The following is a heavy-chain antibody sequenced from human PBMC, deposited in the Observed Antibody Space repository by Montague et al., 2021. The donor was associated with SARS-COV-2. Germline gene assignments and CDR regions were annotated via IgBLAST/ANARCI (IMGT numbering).Heavy chain of an antibody. CDR2: IYYSGST. Sequence: SETLSLTCTVSGGSISSSSNYWGWIRQPQGKGLEWIGSIYYSGSTYYTSSLKSRVTISVDTSKNQFSLKLNSVTAADTAVYYCARLVWFGELSSENWFDPWGQGTLVTVSS. J-gene: IGHJ5*02. CDR3: ARLVWFGELSSENWFDP. CDR1: GGSISSSSNY. D-gene: IGHD3-10*01. V-gene: IGHV4-39*01.